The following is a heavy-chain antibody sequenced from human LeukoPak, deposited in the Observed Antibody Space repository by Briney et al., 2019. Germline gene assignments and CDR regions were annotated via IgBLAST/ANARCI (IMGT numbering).Heavy chain of an antibody. D-gene: IGHD1-26*01. J-gene: IGHJ4*02. CDR2: IYYSGST. CDR3: ASLGATTVYDY. Sequence: SETLSLTCAVYGGSFSGYYWSWIRQPPGKGLEWIGSIYYSGSTYYNPSLKSRVTISVDTSKNQFSLKLSSVTAADTAVYYCASLGATTVYDYWGQGTLVTVSS. CDR1: GGSFSGYY. V-gene: IGHV4-34*01.